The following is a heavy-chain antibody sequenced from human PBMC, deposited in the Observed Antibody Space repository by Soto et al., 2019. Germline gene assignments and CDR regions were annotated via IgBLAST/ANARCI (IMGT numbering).Heavy chain of an antibody. CDR2: ITGSSSSI. J-gene: IGHJ6*02. D-gene: IGHD5-12*01. V-gene: IGHV3-21*01. CDR1: GFIFNSHN. CDR3: ARLVASEAGYGMDA. Sequence: EVQLVESGGGLVKPGGSLRLSCAASGFIFNSHNMNWVRQAPGKGLEWVASITGSSSSIFYADSLKGRFTISRDNANNSLYLQMNNLRAEDTAVYYCARLVASEAGYGMDAWSQGTTVTVSS.